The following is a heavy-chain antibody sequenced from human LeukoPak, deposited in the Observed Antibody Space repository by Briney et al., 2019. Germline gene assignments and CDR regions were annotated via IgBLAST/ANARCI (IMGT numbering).Heavy chain of an antibody. V-gene: IGHV3-23*01. CDR1: GSTFDTFA. Sequence: GGSLRLSCAASGSTFDTFAMTWVRLAPGKGLEWVSAISGSGHYTYYADSVKGRFTISRDNSKNTLSLQMNNLRVEDTALYWCAKDREGRAVADAFDVWGHGTMVTVSS. CDR3: AKDREGRAVADAFDV. D-gene: IGHD6-19*01. J-gene: IGHJ3*01. CDR2: ISGSGHYT.